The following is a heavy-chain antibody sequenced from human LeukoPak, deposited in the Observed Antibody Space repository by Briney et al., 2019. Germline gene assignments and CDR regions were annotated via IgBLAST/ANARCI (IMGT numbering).Heavy chain of an antibody. Sequence: GGSLRLSCAVSGFTFSSYWMNWVRQAPGKGLEWVANINQNGSDKYYVEAVKGRFTISRDNAKNSLYLQINGLRDEDTAVYYCARAGSHWHYVYWGQGTVVTVSS. CDR1: GFTFSSYW. CDR2: INQNGSDK. J-gene: IGHJ4*02. CDR3: ARAGSHWHYVY. V-gene: IGHV3-7*01. D-gene: IGHD3-10*01.